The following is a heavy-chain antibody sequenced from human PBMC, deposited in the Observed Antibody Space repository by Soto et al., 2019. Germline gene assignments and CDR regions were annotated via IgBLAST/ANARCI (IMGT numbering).Heavy chain of an antibody. Sequence: QVQLMESGGGVVQPGKSLRLSCVASGFTFQNHAMYWIRQAPGKGLEWVALIAYDGRTKYSDAVRGRFAVSRDNSKSTQYLQMNSLRPEGTAVYYCATSTSVTFDSWGQGALVIVSS. V-gene: IGHV3-30*09. CDR2: IAYDGRTK. J-gene: IGHJ4*02. CDR1: GFTFQNHA. D-gene: IGHD4-4*01. CDR3: ATSTSVTFDS.